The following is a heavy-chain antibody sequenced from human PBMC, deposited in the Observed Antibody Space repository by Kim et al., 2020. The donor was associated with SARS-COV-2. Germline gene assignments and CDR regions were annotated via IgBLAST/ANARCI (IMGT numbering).Heavy chain of an antibody. CDR3: ATLYGDYP. CDR2: SGST. J-gene: IGHJ5*02. V-gene: IGHV4-39*01. D-gene: IGHD4-17*01. Sequence: SGSTYYNPSLKSRVTISVDTSKNQFSLKLSSVTAADTAVYYCATLYGDYPWGQGTLVTVSS.